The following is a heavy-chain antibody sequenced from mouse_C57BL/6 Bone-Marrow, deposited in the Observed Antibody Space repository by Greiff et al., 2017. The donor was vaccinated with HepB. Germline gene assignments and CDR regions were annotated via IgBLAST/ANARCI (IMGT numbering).Heavy chain of an antibody. CDR3: TRGGYYNY. J-gene: IGHJ2*01. CDR1: GYTFTDYE. Sequence: QVQLKESGAELVRPGASVTLSCKASGYTFTDYEMHWVKQTPVHGLEWIGAIDPETGGTAYNQKFKGKAILTADKSSSTAYMELRSLTSEDSAVYYCTRGGYYNYWGQGTTLTVSS. D-gene: IGHD2-3*01. CDR2: IDPETGGT. V-gene: IGHV1-15*01.